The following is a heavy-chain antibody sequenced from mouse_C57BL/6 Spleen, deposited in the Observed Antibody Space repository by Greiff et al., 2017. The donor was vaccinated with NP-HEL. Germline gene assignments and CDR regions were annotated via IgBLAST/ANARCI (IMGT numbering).Heavy chain of an antibody. V-gene: IGHV1-64*01. Sequence: QVQLQQSGAELVKPGASVKLSCKASGYTFTSYWMHWVKQRPGQGLEWIGMIRPNSGSTNYNEKFKSKATLTVDKSSSTAYMQLSSLTSEDSAVYYSSTGTGAMDYWGQGTSVTVSS. D-gene: IGHD4-1*02. CDR1: GYTFTSYW. CDR2: IRPNSGST. CDR3: STGTGAMDY. J-gene: IGHJ4*01.